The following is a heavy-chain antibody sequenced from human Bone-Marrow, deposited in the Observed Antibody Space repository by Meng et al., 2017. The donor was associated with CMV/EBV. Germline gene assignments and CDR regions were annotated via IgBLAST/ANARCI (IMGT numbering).Heavy chain of an antibody. V-gene: IGHV3-33*06. CDR3: AKDGGGGNSHDGFEV. J-gene: IGHJ3*01. CDR1: GFTFSSYA. D-gene: IGHD3-16*01. CDR2: IWSDGSNK. Sequence: GESLKISCAASGFTFSSYAMSWVRQAPGKGLEWVAVIWSDGSNKYYADSVKGRFTISRDNSKNTLYVQMNSLRGEETAVYYCAKDGGGGNSHDGFEVWGQGTTVTVSS.